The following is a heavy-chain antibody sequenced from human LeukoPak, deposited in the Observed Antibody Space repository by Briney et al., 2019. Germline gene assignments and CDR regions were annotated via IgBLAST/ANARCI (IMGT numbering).Heavy chain of an antibody. Sequence: SETLSLTCTVSGCTISTYYWSWIRQPPGKGLEFIGYLYYRGSSNYNPSLKSRVTISVDPSKNQFSLKLSSVTAADTAVYYCASLSMAAPILYYFDYWGLGTLVTVSS. D-gene: IGHD2-8*01. CDR1: GCTISTYY. J-gene: IGHJ4*02. CDR3: ASLSMAAPILYYFDY. CDR2: LYYRGSS. V-gene: IGHV4-59*08.